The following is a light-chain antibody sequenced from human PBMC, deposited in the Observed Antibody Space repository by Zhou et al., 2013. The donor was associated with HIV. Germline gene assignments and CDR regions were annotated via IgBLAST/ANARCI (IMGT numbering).Light chain of an antibody. V-gene: IGKV1-12*01. Sequence: IQLTQSPAFMSASIGERVTITCRASQDIGDYLAWYQHKPGKAPKRLIYAASSLQSGVPSRFSGSGSGTDFSLTISSLKPEDFATYYCQQANSFPLTFGGGTKVEMK. J-gene: IGKJ4*01. CDR1: QDIGDY. CDR3: QQANSFPLT. CDR2: AAS.